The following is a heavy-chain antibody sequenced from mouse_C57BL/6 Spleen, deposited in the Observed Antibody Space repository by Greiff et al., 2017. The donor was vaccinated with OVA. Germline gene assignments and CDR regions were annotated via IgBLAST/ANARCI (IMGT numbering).Heavy chain of an antibody. CDR3: ARWGNDYFDY. CDR1: GYAFSSSW. Sequence: QVQLQQSGPELVKPGASVKISCKASGYAFSSSWMNWVKQRPGKGLEWIGRIYPGDGDTNYNGKFKGKATLTGDKYSSTAYMQLSSLTSEDSEVYFCARWGNDYFDYWGQGTTLTVSS. V-gene: IGHV1-82*01. CDR2: IYPGDGDT. J-gene: IGHJ2*01.